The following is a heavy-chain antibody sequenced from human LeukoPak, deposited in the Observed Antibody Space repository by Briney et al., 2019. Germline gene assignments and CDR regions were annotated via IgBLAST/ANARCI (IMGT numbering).Heavy chain of an antibody. CDR1: GGTFSSYA. Sequence: GSSVTVSCTASGGTFSSYAISWVRQAPGQGLEWMGRIIPILGIANYAQKFQGRVTITADKSTSTAYMELSSLRSEDTAVYYCARDRITMVRGVNQGYYYYGMDVWGQGTTVTVSS. CDR3: ARDRITMVRGVNQGYYYYGMDV. J-gene: IGHJ6*02. V-gene: IGHV1-69*04. D-gene: IGHD3-10*01. CDR2: IIPILGIA.